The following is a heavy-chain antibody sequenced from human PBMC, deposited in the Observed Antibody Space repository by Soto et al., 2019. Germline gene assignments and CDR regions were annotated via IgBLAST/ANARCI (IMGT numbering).Heavy chain of an antibody. CDR2: IYYSGNT. D-gene: IGHD5-18*01. Sequence: QVQLQESGPGLVKPSQTLSLTCTVSGGSIRSGGYYWSWVRQNPRKGLEWIGNIYYSGNTYYNPSLKSRLTISVDTSKNQFSLNLSSVTAADTAVYYCARDRLMATAGTARHYFGLDAWGQGTTVTVSS. J-gene: IGHJ6*02. CDR1: GGSIRSGGYY. V-gene: IGHV4-31*03. CDR3: ARDRLMATAGTARHYFGLDA.